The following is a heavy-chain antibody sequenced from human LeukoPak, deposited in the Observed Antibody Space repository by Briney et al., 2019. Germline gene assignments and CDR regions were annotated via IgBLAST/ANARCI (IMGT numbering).Heavy chain of an antibody. CDR1: GFILSSYE. Sequence: GGSLRLSCAASGFILSSYEMNWVRQAPGKGLEWLSYISSSGSTIYYADSVKGRFTISRDNAKNSLYLQMNSLRAEDTAVYYCAAISGSDAFDIWGQGTMATVSS. J-gene: IGHJ3*02. CDR3: AAISGSDAFDI. D-gene: IGHD2-15*01. CDR2: ISSSGSTI. V-gene: IGHV3-48*03.